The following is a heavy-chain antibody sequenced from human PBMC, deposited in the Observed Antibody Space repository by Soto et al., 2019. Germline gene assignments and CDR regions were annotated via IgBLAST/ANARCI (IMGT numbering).Heavy chain of an antibody. CDR1: GFIFSDHY. Sequence: EVQLVESGGGLVQPGGSLRLSCAASGFIFSDHYMDWVRQAPGKGLEWVGRIRKKANSYTTQYAAPVEGRFSISRDDSKNLLDVQMNSLKIEDTAVYFCARVQNSPGYNYNAMDVWGQGTTVTVSS. CDR2: IRKKANSYTT. V-gene: IGHV3-72*01. J-gene: IGHJ6*02. CDR3: ARVQNSPGYNYNAMDV.